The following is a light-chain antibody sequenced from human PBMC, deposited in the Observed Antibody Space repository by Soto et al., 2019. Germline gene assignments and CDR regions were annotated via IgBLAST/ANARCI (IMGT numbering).Light chain of an antibody. CDR3: QHYNNWPRT. CDR2: GAS. Sequence: EIVMTQSPATLSVSPGERATLSCRASQSVSSNLAWYQQKPGQAPTLLIYGASTRATGIPARSSGSGSGTEYTLTISSLQSEDFAVYYCQHYNNWPRTFGQGTKVEIK. CDR1: QSVSSN. J-gene: IGKJ1*01. V-gene: IGKV3-15*01.